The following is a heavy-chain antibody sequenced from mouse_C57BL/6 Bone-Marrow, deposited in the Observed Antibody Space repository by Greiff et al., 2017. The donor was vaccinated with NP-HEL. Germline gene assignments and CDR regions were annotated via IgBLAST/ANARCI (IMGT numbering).Heavy chain of an antibody. Sequence: QVQLKQSGAELVKPGASVKLSCKASGYTFTEYTIHWVKQRSGKGLEWIGWFYPGSGSIKYNEKFKDKATLTADKSSSTVYMELSRLTSEDSAVYFCARHAHYDGSSYYYFDYWGQGTTLTGSS. CDR3: ARHAHYDGSSYYYFDY. V-gene: IGHV1-62-2*01. CDR2: FYPGSGSI. CDR1: GYTFTEYT. J-gene: IGHJ2*01. D-gene: IGHD1-1*01.